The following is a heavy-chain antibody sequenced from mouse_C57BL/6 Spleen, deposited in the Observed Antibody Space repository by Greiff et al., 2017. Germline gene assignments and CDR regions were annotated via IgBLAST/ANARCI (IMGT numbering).Heavy chain of an antibody. J-gene: IGHJ4*01. CDR3: ARQYPYAMDY. CDR2: IYPRSGNT. V-gene: IGHV1-81*01. CDR1: GYTFTSYG. D-gene: IGHD5-1*01. Sequence: VKLVESGAELARPGASVKLSCKASGYTFTSYGISWVKQRTGQGLEWIGEIYPRSGNTYYNEKFKGKATLTADKSSSTAYMELRSLTSEDSAVYFCARQYPYAMDYWGQGTSVTVSS.